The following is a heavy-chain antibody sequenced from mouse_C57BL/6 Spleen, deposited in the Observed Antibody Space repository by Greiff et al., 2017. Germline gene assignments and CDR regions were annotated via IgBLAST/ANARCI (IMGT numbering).Heavy chain of an antibody. CDR2: ISSGSSTI. CDR1: GFTFSDYG. CDR3: ARKDYYGSSYVGYFDV. D-gene: IGHD1-1*01. J-gene: IGHJ1*03. V-gene: IGHV5-17*01. Sequence: VQLKESGGGLVKPGGSLKLSCAASGFTFSDYGMHWVRQAPEKGLEWVAYISSGSSTIYYADTVKGRFTISRDNAKNTLFLQMTSLRSEDTAMYYCARKDYYGSSYVGYFDVWGTGTTVTVSS.